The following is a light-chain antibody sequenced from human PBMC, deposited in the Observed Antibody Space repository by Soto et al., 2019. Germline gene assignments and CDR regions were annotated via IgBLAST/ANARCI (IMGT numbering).Light chain of an antibody. J-gene: IGKJ1*01. CDR1: QGIRND. CDR3: LQDYNYPRA. CDR2: GAS. Sequence: AIQMTQSPSSLSASVGDRVTITCRASQGIRNDLSWYQQKPGKAPKVLIYGASNLQSGVPSRFSGSGSGTEFTLTISSLQPEDFATYYCLQDYNYPRAFGQGTKVDIK. V-gene: IGKV1-6*01.